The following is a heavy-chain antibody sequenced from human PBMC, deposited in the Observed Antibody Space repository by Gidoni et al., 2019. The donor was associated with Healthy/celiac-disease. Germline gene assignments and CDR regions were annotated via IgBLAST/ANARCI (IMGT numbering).Heavy chain of an antibody. D-gene: IGHD1-26*01. CDR1: GGSFSGYY. CDR3: ASGVRRWVYYYMDV. J-gene: IGHJ6*03. V-gene: IGHV4-34*01. Sequence: QVQLQQWGAGLLKPSETLSLTCAVYGGSFSGYYWSWIRQPPGKGLEWIGEINHSGSTNYNPSLKSRVTISVDTSKNQFSLKLSSVTAADTAVYYCASGVRRWVYYYMDVWGKGTTVTVSS. CDR2: INHSGST.